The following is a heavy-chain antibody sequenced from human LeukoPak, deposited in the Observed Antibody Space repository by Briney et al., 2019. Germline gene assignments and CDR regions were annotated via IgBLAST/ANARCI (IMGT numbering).Heavy chain of an antibody. CDR1: GFTFSTYW. V-gene: IGHV3-21*01. J-gene: IGHJ4*02. CDR3: ATLASTDGY. D-gene: IGHD1-1*01. Sequence: GGSLRLSCAASGFTFSTYWMTWVRQAPGKGRQWVSSISTRSSYLYYADSVKGRFTISRDDAKNSLYLQLNSLRAEDTAVYYCATLASTDGYWGQGTLVTVSS. CDR2: ISTRSSYL.